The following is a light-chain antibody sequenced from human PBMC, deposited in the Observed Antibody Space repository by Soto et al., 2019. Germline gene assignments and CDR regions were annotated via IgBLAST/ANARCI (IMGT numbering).Light chain of an antibody. CDR3: QQYGRSPYT. CDR2: AVS. V-gene: IGKV3-20*01. Sequence: EIVLTQSPGTLSLSPGERATLSCRASQSITSNYLAWYQQKPGQAPRLLVYAVSGRPNGIPDRFSGSESGIDFTLTISRLEPDDFAMHYCQQYGRSPYTFGQGTQLEIK. CDR1: QSITSNY. J-gene: IGKJ2*01.